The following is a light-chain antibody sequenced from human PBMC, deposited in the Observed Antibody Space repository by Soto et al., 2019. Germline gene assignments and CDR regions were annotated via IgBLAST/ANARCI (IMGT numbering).Light chain of an antibody. CDR1: SSDVGGYNY. V-gene: IGLV2-14*01. CDR3: CSFAGSTTW. J-gene: IGLJ3*02. Sequence: QSVLTQPASVSGSPGQSITISCTGTSSDVGGYNYVSWYQQHPGKAPKLMIYEVSNRPSGVSNRFSGSKSGNTAFLTISGLQAEDEADYYCCSFAGSTTWFGGGTKVTVL. CDR2: EVS.